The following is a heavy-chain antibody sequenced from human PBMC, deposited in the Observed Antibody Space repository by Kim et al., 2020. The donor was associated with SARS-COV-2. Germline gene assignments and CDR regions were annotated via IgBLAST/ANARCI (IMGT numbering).Heavy chain of an antibody. CDR1: GGTFSSYA. V-gene: IGHV1-69*13. Sequence: SVKVSCKASGGTFSSYAISWVRQAPGQGLEWMGGIIPIFGTANYAQKFQGRVTITADESTSTAYMELSSLRSEDTAVYYCARTGAPYQPLPIDYWGQGTLVTVSS. J-gene: IGHJ4*02. D-gene: IGHD2-2*01. CDR2: IIPIFGTA. CDR3: ARTGAPYQPLPIDY.